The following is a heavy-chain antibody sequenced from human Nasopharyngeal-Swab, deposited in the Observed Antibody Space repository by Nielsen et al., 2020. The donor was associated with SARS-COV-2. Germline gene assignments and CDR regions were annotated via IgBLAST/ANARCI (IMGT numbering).Heavy chain of an antibody. V-gene: IGHV3-7*01. CDR3: ARVGGRTSPMGS. CDR2: IKQDGSEK. D-gene: IGHD3-10*01. J-gene: IGHJ4*02. Sequence: GASLRLSCVASGFTFRDYWMSWVRQAPAKGLEWVASIKQDGSEKNYVDSVKGRFTISRDNAKNSLFLQMDSLRTEDTAFYYCARVGGRTSPMGSWGQGTLVTVSS. CDR1: GFTFRDYW.